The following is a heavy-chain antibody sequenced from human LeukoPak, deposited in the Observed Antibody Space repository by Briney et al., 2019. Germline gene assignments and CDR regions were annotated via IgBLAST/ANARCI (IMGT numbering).Heavy chain of an antibody. CDR2: IYHSGST. J-gene: IGHJ4*02. V-gene: IGHV4-4*02. CDR3: AKGGKGFPLGLRFDS. D-gene: IGHD2-21*01. CDR1: GGSISSGNW. Sequence: SETLSLTCAVSGGSISSGNWWSWVRQPPGKGLEWIGEIYHSGSTNYNPSLESRVTISVDKSRNQFSLKLSSVTAADTAVYYCAKGGKGFPLGLRFDSWGQGTLVSVSS.